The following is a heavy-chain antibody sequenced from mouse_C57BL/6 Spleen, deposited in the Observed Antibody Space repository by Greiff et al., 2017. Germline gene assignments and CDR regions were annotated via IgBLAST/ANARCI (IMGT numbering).Heavy chain of an antibody. D-gene: IGHD1-1*01. Sequence: QVQLQQPGAELVMPGASVKLSCKASGYTFTSYWMHWVKQRPGQGLEWIGEIDPSGSYTNYNQKFKGKSTLTVDKYSSTAYMQLSSLTSEDSAVYYCARSGSSYAMDYWGQGTSVTVSS. CDR2: IDPSGSYT. J-gene: IGHJ4*01. CDR1: GYTFTSYW. V-gene: IGHV1-69*01. CDR3: ARSGSSYAMDY.